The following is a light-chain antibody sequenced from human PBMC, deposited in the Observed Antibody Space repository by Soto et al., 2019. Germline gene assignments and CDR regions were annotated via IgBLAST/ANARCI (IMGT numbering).Light chain of an antibody. CDR3: SSYTSSSTLDVV. V-gene: IGLV2-14*01. CDR1: SSDVGGYNY. J-gene: IGLJ2*01. CDR2: DVS. Sequence: QSVLTQPASVSGSPGQSITISCTGTSSDVGGYNYVSWYQQHPGKAPKLMIYDVSNRASGVSNRFSGSKSGNTASLTISWLQAEDEADYYCSSYTSSSTLDVVFGGGTKLTVL.